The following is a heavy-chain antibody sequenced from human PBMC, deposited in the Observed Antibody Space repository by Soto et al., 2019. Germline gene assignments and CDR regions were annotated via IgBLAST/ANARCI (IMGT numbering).Heavy chain of an antibody. CDR1: GGTFNTYA. J-gene: IGHJ4*02. CDR3: AREVQVHTPAFGY. Sequence: QVQLVQSGAEMKKPGSSVKVSCQSSGGTFNTYAMNWVRQAPGQGPEWMGDISPMLGAANYAPKFQGRVTITADESTGTSYMQLSSLTSEDTALYFCAREVQVHTPAFGYWGQGTLVTVSS. CDR2: ISPMLGAA. V-gene: IGHV1-69*19. D-gene: IGHD3-10*01.